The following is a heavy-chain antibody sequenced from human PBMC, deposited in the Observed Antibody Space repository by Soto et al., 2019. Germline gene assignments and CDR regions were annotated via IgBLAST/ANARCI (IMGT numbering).Heavy chain of an antibody. D-gene: IGHD2-2*01. CDR2: VNHSGTT. CDR1: GGSFNGYY. CDR3: ARGIGYCSSINCYASRRLRFDS. Sequence: QVQLQQRGAGLLKPSETLSLTCAVYGGSFNGYYWTWIRQSPEKGLEWIGEVNHSGTTYYNPPLKTAVTISVHTPKSQFSLKMSSVTAADTAVYYCARGIGYCSSINCYASRRLRFDSWGQGTLVTVSS. J-gene: IGHJ4*02. V-gene: IGHV4-34*01.